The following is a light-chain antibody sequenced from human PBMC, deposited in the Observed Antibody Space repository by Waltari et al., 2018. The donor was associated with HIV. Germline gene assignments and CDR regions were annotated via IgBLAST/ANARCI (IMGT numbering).Light chain of an antibody. Sequence: QSVMTQPPSVSAAPGQKVTISCSGISNIGVNYVSWYQQVPGTAPKPLIYDNKKRTSGIPDRFSGSRSGTSATLDISGLQPGDEADYYCGTWDYSLDSGVFGGGTKLTVL. J-gene: IGLJ3*02. CDR3: GTWDYSLDSGV. CDR2: DNK. V-gene: IGLV1-51*01. CDR1: ISNIGVNY.